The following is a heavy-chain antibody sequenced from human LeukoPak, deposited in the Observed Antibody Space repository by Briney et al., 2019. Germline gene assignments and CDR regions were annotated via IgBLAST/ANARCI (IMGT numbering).Heavy chain of an antibody. D-gene: IGHD1-26*01. Sequence: GGXLRLSCAASGFTFNNYWMTWVRQGPGKGLEWVAQIKEDGSEKYYVDSVRGRFTISRDNAKNSLYLQMNSLRVEDTALYYCARDKASGSSYGSSFHFWGQGTMVTVSS. CDR3: ARDKASGSSYGSSFHF. CDR2: IKEDGSEK. J-gene: IGHJ3*01. CDR1: GFTFNNYW. V-gene: IGHV3-7*01.